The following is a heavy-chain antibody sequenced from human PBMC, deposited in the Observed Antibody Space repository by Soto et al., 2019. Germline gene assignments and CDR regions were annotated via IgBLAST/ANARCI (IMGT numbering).Heavy chain of an antibody. J-gene: IGHJ6*02. CDR1: GGAFSGHA. Sequence: SVKVSCKASGGAFSGHAISGLRQAPVQGLEWMGQIIPFFKGTKYAQKFQGRVTITADDSTSTAYMDLSSLTSEDTAVYYCARDVPLNYYDSTYSYYALDVWGQGTTVTVSS. CDR2: IIPFFKGT. D-gene: IGHD3-22*01. V-gene: IGHV1-69*01. CDR3: ARDVPLNYYDSTYSYYALDV.